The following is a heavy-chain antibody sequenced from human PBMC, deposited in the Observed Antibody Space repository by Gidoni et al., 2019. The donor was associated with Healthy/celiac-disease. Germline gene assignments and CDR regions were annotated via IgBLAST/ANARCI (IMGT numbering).Heavy chain of an antibody. J-gene: IGHJ4*02. D-gene: IGHD1-1*01. V-gene: IGHV3-33*01. CDR3: ARDEAQGVGVRVLDY. Sequence: QVQLVESGGGVVQPGRSLRLSCAASGFPFSSYGMHWVRQAPGKGLEWVAVIWYDGSNKYYADSVKGRFTISRDNSKNTLYLQMNSLRAEDTAVYYCARDEAQGVGVRVLDYWGQGTLVTVSS. CDR2: IWYDGSNK. CDR1: GFPFSSYG.